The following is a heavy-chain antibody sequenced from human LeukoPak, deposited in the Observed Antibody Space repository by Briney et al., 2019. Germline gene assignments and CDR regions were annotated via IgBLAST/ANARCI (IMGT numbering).Heavy chain of an antibody. V-gene: IGHV4-31*03. CDR3: AREVVPAASRVGTRTLNWFDP. CDR1: GGSISSGGYY. Sequence: SETLSLTCTVSGGSISSGGYYWSWIRQHPGKGLEWIGYIYYSGSTYYNPSLKSRVTISVDTSKNQFSLKLSSVTAADTAVYYCAREVVPAASRVGTRTLNWFDPWGQGTLVTVSS. D-gene: IGHD2-2*01. CDR2: IYYSGST. J-gene: IGHJ5*02.